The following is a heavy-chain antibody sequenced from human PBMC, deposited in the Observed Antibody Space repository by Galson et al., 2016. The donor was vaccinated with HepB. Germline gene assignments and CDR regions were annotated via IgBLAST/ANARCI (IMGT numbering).Heavy chain of an antibody. CDR1: GGSISIGDCY. CDR2: IYYSGST. J-gene: IGHJ6*03. CDR3: ARSPSSGHYYYYMDV. D-gene: IGHD3-10*01. Sequence: TLSLTCTVSGGSISIGDCYWSWIRQHPGKGLEWIGYIYYSGSTNYNPSLKGRVTISVDTSKNQFSLRLSSVTAADTAVYYCARSPSSGHYYYYMDVWGKGTTVTVSS. V-gene: IGHV4-31*03.